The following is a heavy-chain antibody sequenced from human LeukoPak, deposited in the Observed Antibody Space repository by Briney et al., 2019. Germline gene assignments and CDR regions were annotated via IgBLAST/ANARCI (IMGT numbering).Heavy chain of an antibody. CDR3: AKGRWALSDC. D-gene: IGHD3-10*01. CDR2: TYYRSKWYN. J-gene: IGHJ4*02. CDR1: GDSVSSNSAA. V-gene: IGHV6-1*01. Sequence: PSQTLSLTCDISGDSVSSNSAAWNWIRQSPSRGLEWLGRTYYRSKWYNDYAVSLKSRMTINADTSKNQFSLQLNSVTPEDTAVYYCAKGRWALSDCWGQGTLVIVSS.